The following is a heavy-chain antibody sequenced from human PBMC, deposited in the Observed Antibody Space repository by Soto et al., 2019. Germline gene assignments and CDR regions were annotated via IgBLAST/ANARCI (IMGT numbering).Heavy chain of an antibody. Sequence: PGGSLRLSCAASGFTFSSYAMHWVRQAPGKGLEWVAVISYDGSNKYYADSVKGRFTISRDNSKNTLYLQMNSLRAEDTAVYYCARVRGYSSGWAPHYWGQGTLVTVSS. CDR1: GFTFSSYA. J-gene: IGHJ4*02. V-gene: IGHV3-30-3*01. CDR2: ISYDGSNK. CDR3: ARVRGYSSGWAPHY. D-gene: IGHD6-19*01.